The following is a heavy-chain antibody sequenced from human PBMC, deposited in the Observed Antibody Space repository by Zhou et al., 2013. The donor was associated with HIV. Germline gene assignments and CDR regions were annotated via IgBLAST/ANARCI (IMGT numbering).Heavy chain of an antibody. J-gene: IGHJ5*02. CDR1: GGTFSNYA. CDR2: IVPIFNKP. CDR3: AREPYYYGSGTTSWFDP. D-gene: IGHD3-10*01. Sequence: QVQLVQSGAEVKKPGSSVKVSCKASGGTFSNYAFSWVRLAPGQGLEWLGDIVPIFNKPSYAQKFQGRVTITTDESTSTAYMELSSLRSEDTAVYYCAREPYYYGSGTTSWFDPWGQGTLVTVSS. V-gene: IGHV1-69*05.